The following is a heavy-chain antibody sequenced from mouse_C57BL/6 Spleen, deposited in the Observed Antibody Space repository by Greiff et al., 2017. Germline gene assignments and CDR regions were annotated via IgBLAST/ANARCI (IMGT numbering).Heavy chain of an antibody. Sequence: VQLQQPGAELVMPGASVKLSCKASGYTFTSYWMHWVKQRPGQGLEWIGEIDPSDSYTNYNQKFKGKSTLTVDKSSSTAYMQLSSLTSEDSAVYYCARNSYGGRAFDYWGQGTTLTVSS. CDR3: ARNSYGGRAFDY. CDR1: GYTFTSYW. J-gene: IGHJ2*01. D-gene: IGHD1-1*01. V-gene: IGHV1-69*01. CDR2: IDPSDSYT.